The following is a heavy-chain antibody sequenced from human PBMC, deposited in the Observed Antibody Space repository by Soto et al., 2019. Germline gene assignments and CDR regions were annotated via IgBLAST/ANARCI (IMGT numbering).Heavy chain of an antibody. CDR1: GYTFTSYG. J-gene: IGHJ5*02. D-gene: IGHD3-3*01. CDR3: ARDYDFWSGYYDWFDP. V-gene: IGHV1-18*01. CDR2: ISAYNGNT. Sequence: ASVKVSCKASGYTFTSYGISWVRQAPGQGLEWMGWISAYNGNTNYAQKLQGRVTMTTDTSTSTAYMELRSLRSDDTAVYYCARDYDFWSGYYDWFDPWGQGTLVTVSS.